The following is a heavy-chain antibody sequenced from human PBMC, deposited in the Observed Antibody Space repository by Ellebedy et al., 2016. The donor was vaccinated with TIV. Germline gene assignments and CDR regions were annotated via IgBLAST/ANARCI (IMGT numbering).Heavy chain of an antibody. J-gene: IGHJ4*02. V-gene: IGHV3-11*06. D-gene: IGHD3-10*01. CDR2: ISGSSTYT. CDR3: ARDYYGSGSYQDY. Sequence: GGSLRLSCAASGFTFSDYYMSWIRQAPGKGLEWVSYISGSSTYTNYADSVKGRFTISRDNAKNSLFLQMNSPRAEDTAVYFCARDYYGSGSYQDYWGQGTLVTVSS. CDR1: GFTFSDYY.